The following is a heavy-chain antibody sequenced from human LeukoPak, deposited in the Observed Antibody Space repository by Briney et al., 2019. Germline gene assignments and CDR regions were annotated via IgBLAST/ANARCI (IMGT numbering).Heavy chain of an antibody. Sequence: WXWIRQPPGKGLEWIGYIYYSGSTNYNPSLKSRVTISVDTSKNQFSLKLSSVTAADTAVYYCARDVHHYDSSGYYFQYFQHWGQGTLVTVSS. D-gene: IGHD3-22*01. V-gene: IGHV4-59*01. CDR2: IYYSGST. J-gene: IGHJ1*01. CDR3: ARDVHHYDSSGYYFQYFQH.